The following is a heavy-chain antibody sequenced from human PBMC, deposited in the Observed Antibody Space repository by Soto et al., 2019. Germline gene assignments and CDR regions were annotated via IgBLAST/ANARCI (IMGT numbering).Heavy chain of an antibody. CDR3: ARHLPGSVFGQDY. CDR2: IYSSGST. Sequence: SETLSLTCTVSGGSIMSYFWSWVRQPPGKGLEWIGQIYSSGSTYYSPSLKSRVTISVDTSENQSSLKLSSVTAADTAVYYCARHLPGSVFGQDYWGPGSQVTVS. V-gene: IGHV4-59*08. D-gene: IGHD2-15*01. J-gene: IGHJ4*02. CDR1: GGSIMSYF.